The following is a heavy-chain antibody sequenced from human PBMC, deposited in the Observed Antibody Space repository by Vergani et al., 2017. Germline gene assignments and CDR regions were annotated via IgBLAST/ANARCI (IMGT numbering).Heavy chain of an antibody. CDR2: ISWNSGSI. Sequence: VQLQESGPGLVKPSQTLSLTCTVSGGSISSGGYYWSWIRQHPGKGLEWVSGISWNSGSIGYADSVKGRFTISRDNAKNSLYLQMNSLRAEDTALYYCAKDRLGAVAGPFDYWGQGTLVTVSS. CDR3: AKDRLGAVAGPFDY. D-gene: IGHD6-19*01. V-gene: IGHV3-9*01. J-gene: IGHJ4*02. CDR1: GGSISSGGYY.